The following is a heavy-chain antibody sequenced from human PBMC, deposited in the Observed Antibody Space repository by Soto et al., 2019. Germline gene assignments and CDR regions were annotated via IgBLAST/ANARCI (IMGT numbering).Heavy chain of an antibody. D-gene: IGHD7-27*01. J-gene: IGHJ6*02. V-gene: IGHV2-5*02. Sequence: QITLKESGPPLVKPTQTLTLTCTCSGFSLSTSGVGVGWIRQPPGKALEWLALIFWDDDKRYSPSLKSRLTITQDTSKNQVVLTMTNMDPVDTDTYYCAHSLPPWGGMDVWGPGTTVTVSS. CDR2: IFWDDDK. CDR1: GFSLSTSGVG. CDR3: AHSLPPWGGMDV.